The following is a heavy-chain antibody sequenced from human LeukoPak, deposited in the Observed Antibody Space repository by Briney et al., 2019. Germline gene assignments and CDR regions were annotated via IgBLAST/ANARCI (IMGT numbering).Heavy chain of an antibody. Sequence: PETLSLTCTVSGYSISSGYFWGWTRQPPGKGLEWIGSMYHSGSSYYNPSLKSRVTISVDTSKNQFSLKLSSVTAADTAVYYCARDGGTNAWSIDYWGQGTLVTVSS. V-gene: IGHV4-38-2*02. CDR2: MYHSGSS. CDR3: ARDGGTNAWSIDY. CDR1: GYSISSGYF. J-gene: IGHJ4*02. D-gene: IGHD1-26*01.